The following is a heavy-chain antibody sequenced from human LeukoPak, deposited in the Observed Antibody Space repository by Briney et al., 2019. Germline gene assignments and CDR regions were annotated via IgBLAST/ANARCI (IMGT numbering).Heavy chain of an antibody. J-gene: IGHJ4*02. CDR2: ISSSSNTI. CDR3: ATSGSYRFDY. D-gene: IGHD1-26*01. V-gene: IGHV3-48*02. CDR1: GFTFSSYS. Sequence: GRSLRLSCAASGFTFSSYSMNWVRQAPGKGLEWVSYISSSSNTIYYADSVKGRFTISRGNAQNSLYLQMNSLRDEDTAVYYCATSGSYRFDYWGQGTLVTVSS.